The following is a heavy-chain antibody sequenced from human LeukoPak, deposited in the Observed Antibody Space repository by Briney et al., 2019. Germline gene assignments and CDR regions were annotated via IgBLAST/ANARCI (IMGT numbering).Heavy chain of an antibody. V-gene: IGHV4-34*01. J-gene: IGHJ5*02. CDR3: ARARTTVRFDP. CDR1: GGSFSGYY. Sequence: SETLSLTCAVYGGSFSGYYWSWIRQPPGKGLEWIGEINHSGSTNYNPSLKRRVTISVDTSKNQFSLKLSSVTAADTAVYYCARARTTVRFDPWGQGTLVTVSS. D-gene: IGHD4-11*01. CDR2: INHSGST.